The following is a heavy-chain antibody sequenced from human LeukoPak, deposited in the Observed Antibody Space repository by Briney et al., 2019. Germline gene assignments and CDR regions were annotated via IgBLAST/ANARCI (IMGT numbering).Heavy chain of an antibody. CDR1: GFTFSSYA. CDR2: ISGSGGST. D-gene: IGHD5-24*01. J-gene: IGHJ4*02. V-gene: IGHV3-23*01. Sequence: PGGSLGLSCAASGFTFSSYAMSWVRQAPGKGLEWVSAISGSGGSTYYADSVKGRFTISRDNSKNTLYPQMNSLRAEDTAVYYCAKDLAGYRAFDYWGQGTLVTVSS. CDR3: AKDLAGYRAFDY.